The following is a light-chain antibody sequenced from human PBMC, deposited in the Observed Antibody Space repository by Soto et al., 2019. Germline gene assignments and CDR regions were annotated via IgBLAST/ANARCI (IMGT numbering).Light chain of an antibody. Sequence: QSVLTQPPSASGTPGQRVTISCSGGSSNIGTYTVNWYQQVPGTAPKLLIYSNNQRPSGVPDRFSGSKSGTSASLAISGLQSEDEADYYCAAWDASLNGVIFGGGTKLTVL. V-gene: IGLV1-44*01. J-gene: IGLJ2*01. CDR1: SSNIGTYT. CDR3: AAWDASLNGVI. CDR2: SNN.